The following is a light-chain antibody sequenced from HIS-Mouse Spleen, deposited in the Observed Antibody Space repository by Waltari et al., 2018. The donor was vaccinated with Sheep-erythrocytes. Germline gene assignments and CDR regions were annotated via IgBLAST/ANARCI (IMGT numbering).Light chain of an antibody. J-gene: IGKJ2*01. CDR3: LQEYNYPYT. CDR2: AAS. Sequence: AIQMTQSPSSLSASVGDRVTITCRASQGISNDLGWYQHKPRKAPNVLIYAASKLQSGFPSRFSGSGSGTDFTLAISSLQPEDFATYYCLQEYNYPYTFGQGTKLEIK. V-gene: IGKV1-6*01. CDR1: QGISND.